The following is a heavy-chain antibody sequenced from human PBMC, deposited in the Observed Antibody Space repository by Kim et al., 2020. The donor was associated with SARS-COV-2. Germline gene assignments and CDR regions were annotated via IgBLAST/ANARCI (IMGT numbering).Heavy chain of an antibody. CDR1: GFTFSSYA. CDR3: AKTVAIAAAGTKEYYFDY. Sequence: LSLTCAASGFTFSSYAMSWVRQAPGKGLEWVSAISGSGGSTYYADSVKGRFTISRDNSKNTLYLQMNSLRAEDTAVYYCAKTVAIAAAGTKEYYFDYWGQGTLVTVSS. CDR2: ISGSGGST. D-gene: IGHD6-13*01. J-gene: IGHJ4*02. V-gene: IGHV3-23*01.